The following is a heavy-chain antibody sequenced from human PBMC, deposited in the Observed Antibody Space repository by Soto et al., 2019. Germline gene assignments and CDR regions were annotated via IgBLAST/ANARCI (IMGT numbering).Heavy chain of an antibody. D-gene: IGHD3-22*01. V-gene: IGHV4-39*01. CDR3: AIHGMYYYDSSGYYYSPYYFDY. Sequence: QLQLQESGPGLVKPSETLSLTCTVSGGSISSSSYYWGWIRQPPGKGLEWIGSIYYSGSTYYNPSLKSRVTISVDTSKNQFSLKLSSVTAADTAVYYCAIHGMYYYDSSGYYYSPYYFDYWGQGTLVTVSS. CDR1: GGSISSSSYY. CDR2: IYYSGST. J-gene: IGHJ4*02.